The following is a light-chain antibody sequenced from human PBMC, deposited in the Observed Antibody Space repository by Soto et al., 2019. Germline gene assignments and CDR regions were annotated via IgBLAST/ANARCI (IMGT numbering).Light chain of an antibody. CDR2: EVN. CDR3: SSYAGSNNLV. V-gene: IGLV2-8*01. J-gene: IGLJ3*02. Sequence: QSALTQPPSASGSPGQSVTISCTGTSSDIGGYDYVSWYQQHPSKAPKLIIYEVNKRPSGVPDRFSGSKSGNTASLTVSGLQAEDEADYYCSSYAGSNNLVFAGGTQLTV. CDR1: SSDIGGYDY.